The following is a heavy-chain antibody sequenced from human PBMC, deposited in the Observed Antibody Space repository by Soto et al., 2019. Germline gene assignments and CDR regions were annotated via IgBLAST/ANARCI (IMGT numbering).Heavy chain of an antibody. J-gene: IGHJ4*02. CDR1: GGSISSGDYY. CDR3: ARSRAYYYDSSGLLFDY. CDR2: IYYSGST. D-gene: IGHD3-22*01. V-gene: IGHV4-30-4*01. Sequence: QVQLQESGPGLVKPSQTLSLTCTVSGGSISSGDYYWSWIRQPPGKGLECIGYIYYSGSTYYNPSLKSHVTISVDTSKNQFSLKLSSVTAADTAVYYCARSRAYYYDSSGLLFDYWGQGTLVTVSS.